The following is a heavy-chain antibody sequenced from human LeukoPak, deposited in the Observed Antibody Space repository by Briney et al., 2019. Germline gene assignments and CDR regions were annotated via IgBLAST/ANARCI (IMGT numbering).Heavy chain of an antibody. J-gene: IGHJ6*03. CDR2: ISSSSSTI. Sequence: GGSLRLSCAASGFTFSSYSMNWVRQAPGKGLEWVSYISSSSSTIYYADSVKGRFTISRDNSKNTLYLQMNSLRAEDTAVYYCAKDEGYMDVWGKGTTVTVSS. CDR1: GFTFSSYS. V-gene: IGHV3-48*01. CDR3: AKDEGYMDV.